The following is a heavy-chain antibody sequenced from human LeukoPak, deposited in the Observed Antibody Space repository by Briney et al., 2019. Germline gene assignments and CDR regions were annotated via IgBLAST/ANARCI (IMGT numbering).Heavy chain of an antibody. V-gene: IGHV4-59*08. CDR3: ARHVVPTYYDILTGYDYYYYGMDV. Sequence: SETLSLTCSVSGDSISSFYWNWIRQPPGKRLEWIGNIDYSGSSNYNPSLESRVTISIDTSRKQFFLKLSSVTAADTAVYYCARHVVPTYYDILTGYDYYYYGMDVWGQGTTVTVSS. CDR2: IDYSGSS. CDR1: GDSISSFY. D-gene: IGHD3-9*01. J-gene: IGHJ6*02.